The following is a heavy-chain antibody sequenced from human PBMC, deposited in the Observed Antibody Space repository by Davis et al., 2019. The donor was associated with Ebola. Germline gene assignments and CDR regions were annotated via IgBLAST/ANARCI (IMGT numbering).Heavy chain of an antibody. J-gene: IGHJ3*02. D-gene: IGHD3-10*01. CDR3: AKDYLLLWFGDNAFDI. V-gene: IGHV3-23*01. CDR2: ISGSGGST. Sequence: GESLKISCAASGFTFSSYAMSWARQAPGKGLEWVSAISGSGGSTYYADSVKGRFTISRDNSKNTLYLQMNSLRAEDTAVYYCAKDYLLLWFGDNAFDIWGQGTMVTVSS. CDR1: GFTFSSYA.